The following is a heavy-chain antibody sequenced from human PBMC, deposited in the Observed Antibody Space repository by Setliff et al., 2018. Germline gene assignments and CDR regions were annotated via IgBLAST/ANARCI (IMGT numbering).Heavy chain of an antibody. D-gene: IGHD3-16*01. CDR3: TRSRAPRVVLAADFDL. J-gene: IGHJ4*02. CDR1: GFSFSTFG. V-gene: IGHV1-18*01. CDR2: ISPYSGES. Sequence: ASVKVSCKTSGFSFSTFGFSWVRQAPGQGPEWMGWISPYSGESNYAQNFQDRLTVTADTSTKTTYMELRSLTSDDTAVYFCTRSRAPRVVLAADFDLWGQGTLVTVSS.